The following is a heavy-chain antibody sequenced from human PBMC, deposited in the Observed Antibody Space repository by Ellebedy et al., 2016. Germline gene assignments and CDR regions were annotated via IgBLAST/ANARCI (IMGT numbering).Heavy chain of an antibody. CDR3: SRSGPATGTFFY. CDR2: IVPFVGKA. CDR1: GGTFSSYA. V-gene: IGHV1-69*10. D-gene: IGHD2-2*01. J-gene: IGHJ4*02. Sequence: ASVKVSCKASGGTFSSYAINWVRQAPGQGLEWMGGIVPFVGKANYAQHFQGRVTITADTSASTVYMEMSSLRSDDTAVYYCSRSGPATGTFFYWGQGTPVTVSS.